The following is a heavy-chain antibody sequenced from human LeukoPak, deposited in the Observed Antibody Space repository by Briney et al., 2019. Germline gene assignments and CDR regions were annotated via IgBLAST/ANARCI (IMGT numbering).Heavy chain of an antibody. J-gene: IGHJ3*02. D-gene: IGHD6-13*01. V-gene: IGHV3-21*01. CDR3: ARDGSSSWGDDAFDI. CDR1: GFTFSTYT. Sequence: QSGGSLRLSCAASGFTFSTYTMNWVRQAPGTGLEWVSSIDSSSTYIYYADSVKGRFTISRDNAKNSLYLQMSSLKAEDTAVYYCARDGSSSWGDDAFDIWGQGTMVTVSS. CDR2: IDSSSTYI.